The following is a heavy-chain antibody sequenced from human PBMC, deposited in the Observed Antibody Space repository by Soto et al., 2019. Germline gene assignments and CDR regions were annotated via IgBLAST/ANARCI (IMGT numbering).Heavy chain of an antibody. CDR2: ISGSGGST. V-gene: IGHV3-23*01. J-gene: IGHJ6*02. CDR1: GFTFSSYA. Sequence: EVQLLESGGGLVQPGGSLRLSCAASGFTFSSYAMSWVRQAPGKGLEWVSAISGSGGSTYYADSVKGRFTISRDNSKNTLYLQMNSLRAEDTAVYYCATGERCAGYGDYEVYYYYGMDVWGQGTTVTVSS. D-gene: IGHD4-17*01. CDR3: ATGERCAGYGDYEVYYYYGMDV.